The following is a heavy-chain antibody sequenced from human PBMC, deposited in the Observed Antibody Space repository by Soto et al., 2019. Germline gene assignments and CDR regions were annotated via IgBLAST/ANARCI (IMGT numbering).Heavy chain of an antibody. Sequence: ASVKISCKVSGYTLAELSMHWVRQAPGKGLEWMGGFDPEDGETIYAQKFQGRVTMTEDTSTDTAYMELSRLRSEDTAVYYCATDLIAAAGMVRGDGWFEPWGQGTLVTVSS. CDR3: ATDLIAAAGMVRGDGWFEP. V-gene: IGHV1-24*01. CDR2: FDPEDGET. D-gene: IGHD6-13*01. J-gene: IGHJ5*02. CDR1: GYTLAELS.